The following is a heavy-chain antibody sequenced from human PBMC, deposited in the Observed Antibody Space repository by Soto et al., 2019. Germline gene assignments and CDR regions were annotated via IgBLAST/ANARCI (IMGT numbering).Heavy chain of an antibody. D-gene: IGHD3-16*02. CDR2: IYYSGST. Sequence: SETLSLTCTVSGGSISSYYWSWIRQPPGKGLEWIGYIYYSGSTNYNPSLKSRVTISVDTSKNQFSLKLSSVTAADTAVYYCARRYYDYIWGSYRLFAFDIWGQGTMVTVSS. J-gene: IGHJ3*02. CDR3: ARRYYDYIWGSYRLFAFDI. V-gene: IGHV4-59*08. CDR1: GGSISSYY.